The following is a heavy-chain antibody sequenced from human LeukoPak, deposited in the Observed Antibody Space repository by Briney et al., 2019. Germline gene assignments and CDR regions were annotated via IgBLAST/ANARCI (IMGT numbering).Heavy chain of an antibody. CDR2: IIPILGIA. CDR1: GGTFSSYT. CDR3: ARDPRYYYDSSGLD. Sequence: SVKVSCKASGGTFSSYTISWVRQAPGQGLEWMVRIIPILGIANYAQKFQGRVTITADKSTSTAYMELSSLRSEDTAGYYCARDPRYYYDSSGLDWGQGTLVTVSS. D-gene: IGHD3-22*01. J-gene: IGHJ4*02. V-gene: IGHV1-69*04.